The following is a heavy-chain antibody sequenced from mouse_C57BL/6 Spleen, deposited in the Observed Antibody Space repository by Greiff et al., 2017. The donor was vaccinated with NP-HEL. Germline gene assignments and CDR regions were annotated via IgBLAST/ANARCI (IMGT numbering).Heavy chain of an antibody. V-gene: IGHV5-6*01. CDR3: ARQGLAGTDAMDY. CDR1: GFTFSSYG. D-gene: IGHD4-1*01. J-gene: IGHJ4*01. CDR2: ISSGGSYT. Sequence: EVNVVESGGDLVKPGGSLKLSCAASGFTFSSYGMSWVRQTPDKRLEWVATISSGGSYTYYPDSVKGRFTISRDNAKNTLYLQMSSLKSEDTAMYYCARQGLAGTDAMDYWGQGTSVTVSS.